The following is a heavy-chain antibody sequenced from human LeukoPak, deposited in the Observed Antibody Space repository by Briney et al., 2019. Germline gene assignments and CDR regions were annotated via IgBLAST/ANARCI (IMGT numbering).Heavy chain of an antibody. CDR3: ARELGGYTSGLDP. Sequence: ASVKVSCKASGYSFTDYYIHWVRQAPGQGLEWMGWINPDTGGTNSAQNFQGRFTMTGDTSISTAYMDLRRLTSDDTAVYYCARELGGYTSGLDPWGQGTLVTVSS. CDR2: INPDTGGT. V-gene: IGHV1-2*02. D-gene: IGHD6-19*01. J-gene: IGHJ5*02. CDR1: GYSFTDYY.